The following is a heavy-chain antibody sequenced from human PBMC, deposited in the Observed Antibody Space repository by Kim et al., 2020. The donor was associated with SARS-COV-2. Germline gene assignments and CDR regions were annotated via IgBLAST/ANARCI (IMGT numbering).Heavy chain of an antibody. Sequence: SMKSRITINPDTTKNQFSLQLNSVTPEDTAVYYCARDLSGYGLSDAFDIWGQGTMVTVSS. V-gene: IGHV6-1*01. J-gene: IGHJ3*02. CDR3: ARDLSGYGLSDAFDI. D-gene: IGHD5-18*01.